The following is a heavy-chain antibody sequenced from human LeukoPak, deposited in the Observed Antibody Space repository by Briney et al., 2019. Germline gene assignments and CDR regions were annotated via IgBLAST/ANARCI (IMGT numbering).Heavy chain of an antibody. CDR2: IYYSGST. J-gene: IGHJ6*03. V-gene: IGHV4-39*07. CDR1: GGSISRNNHF. Sequence: SETLSLTCSVSGGSISRNNHFWGWIRQSPVKGLEWIGSIYYSGSTYYNPSLKSRVTISVDTSKNQFSLRLRSVTAADTAVYFCARGRVSSSTWYSTYYYYFYMDVWGKGTTVTVSS. D-gene: IGHD4-11*01. CDR3: ARGRVSSSTWYSTYYYYFYMDV.